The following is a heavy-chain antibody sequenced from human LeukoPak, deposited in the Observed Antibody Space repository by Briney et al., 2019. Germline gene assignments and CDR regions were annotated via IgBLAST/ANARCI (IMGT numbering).Heavy chain of an antibody. CDR1: GYSISSGNY. Sequence: SETLSLTCTVSGYSISSGNYWGWTRQPPGKGPEWIGSIYHSGSTYYNPSLKSRVSISVDTSKNQFSLRLSSVTAADTAVYYCARDGHFYYFDYWGQGTLVTVSS. CDR3: ARDGHFYYFDY. CDR2: IYHSGST. J-gene: IGHJ4*02. V-gene: IGHV4-38-2*02.